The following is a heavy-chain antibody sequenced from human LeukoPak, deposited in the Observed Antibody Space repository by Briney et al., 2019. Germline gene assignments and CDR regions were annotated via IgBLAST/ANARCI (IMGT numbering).Heavy chain of an antibody. V-gene: IGHV3-30*02. D-gene: IGHD4-17*01. CDR3: ARDTVFGRLMDV. CDR1: GFTFSSYG. CDR2: IRYDGSNK. J-gene: IGHJ6*04. Sequence: SGGSLRLSCAASGFTFSSYGMHWVRQAPGKGLEWVAFIRYDGSNKYYADSVKGRFTISRDNAKNSLYLQMNSLRAEDTAVYYCARDTVFGRLMDVWGKGTTVTVSS.